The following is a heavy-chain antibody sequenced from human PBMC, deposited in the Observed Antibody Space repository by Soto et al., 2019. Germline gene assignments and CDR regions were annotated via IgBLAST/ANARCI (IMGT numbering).Heavy chain of an antibody. J-gene: IGHJ5*02. CDR3: ARQGGSGWYVGWFDP. D-gene: IGHD6-19*01. V-gene: IGHV4-38-2*01. CDR2: IYHSGST. Sequence: SETLSLTCAVSGYSISSGYYWGWIRQPPGKGLEWIGSIYHSGSTYYNPSLKSRVTISVDTSKNQYSLKLSSVTAADTAVYYCARQGGSGWYVGWFDPWGQGTLVTVSS. CDR1: GYSISSGYY.